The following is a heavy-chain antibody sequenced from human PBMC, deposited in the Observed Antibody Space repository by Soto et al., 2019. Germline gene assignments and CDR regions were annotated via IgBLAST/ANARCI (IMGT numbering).Heavy chain of an antibody. V-gene: IGHV5-51*01. CDR2: IYPGDSDT. Sequence: RGEDLKISCKGSGYSFTSYWIGWVRQMPGKGLEWMGIIYPGDSDTRYSPSFQGQVTISADKSISTAYLQWSSLKASDTAMYYCAVSYYYDSSGYPLPFAYSARGTLVIGSS. CDR1: GYSFTSYW. CDR3: AVSYYYDSSGYPLPFAY. J-gene: IGHJ4*02. D-gene: IGHD3-22*01.